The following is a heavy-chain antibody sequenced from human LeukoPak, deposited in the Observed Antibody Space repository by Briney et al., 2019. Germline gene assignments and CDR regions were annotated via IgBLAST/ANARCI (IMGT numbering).Heavy chain of an antibody. CDR1: GGTFSSYA. CDR3: ARGPRDGSGSYPSYYYYYMDV. J-gene: IGHJ6*03. CDR2: IIPIFGTA. V-gene: IGHV1-69*13. D-gene: IGHD3-10*01. Sequence: SVKVSCKASGGTFSSYAISWVRQAPGQGLEWMGGIIPIFGTANYAQNFQGRVTITADESTSTAYMELSSLRSEDTAVYYCARGPRDGSGSYPSYYYYYMDVWGKGTTVTISS.